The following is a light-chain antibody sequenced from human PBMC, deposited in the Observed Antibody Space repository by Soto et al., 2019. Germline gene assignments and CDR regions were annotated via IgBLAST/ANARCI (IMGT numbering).Light chain of an antibody. CDR3: QQRSSWPRIT. Sequence: EIVMTQSPDTLSVSPGERATLSCRASQSVSDRVVWYQQKSGQAPSLLIYAASTRAAGVPARFSGSGSGTEFTLTISSLQSEDFAVYYCQQRSSWPRITFGQGRRLEIK. J-gene: IGKJ5*01. V-gene: IGKV3-15*01. CDR1: QSVSDR. CDR2: AAS.